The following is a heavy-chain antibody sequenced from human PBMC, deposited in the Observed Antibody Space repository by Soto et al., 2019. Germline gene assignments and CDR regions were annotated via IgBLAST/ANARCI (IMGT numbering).Heavy chain of an antibody. D-gene: IGHD3-10*01. CDR3: AARPYYYYGLDV. J-gene: IGHJ6*02. CDR2: VYHNGNA. Sequence: SETLSLTCSVSGGSISSGYYYWSWIRQPLGKGLEWIGYVYHNGNAYPKPSLKSRVTISLDGAKNQFSLKMTSVTAADTGLYYCAARPYYYYGLDVWGQGTTVTVSS. V-gene: IGHV4-30-4*01. CDR1: GGSISSGYYY.